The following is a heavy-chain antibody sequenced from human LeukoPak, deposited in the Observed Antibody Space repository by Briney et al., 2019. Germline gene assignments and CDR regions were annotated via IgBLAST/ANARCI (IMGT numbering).Heavy chain of an antibody. V-gene: IGHV3-23*01. CDR1: GFTFSNYG. CDR3: AKGASVWFYFFDY. D-gene: IGHD6-19*01. J-gene: IGHJ4*02. CDR2: ISGSGGSI. Sequence: PGGSLRLSCAASGFTFSNYGMNWVRQAPGKGLEWVSAISGSGGSIYYAGSVKGRFTISRDNSKNTLYLQMNSLRVEDTAVYYCAKGASVWFYFFDYWGQGTLVTVSS.